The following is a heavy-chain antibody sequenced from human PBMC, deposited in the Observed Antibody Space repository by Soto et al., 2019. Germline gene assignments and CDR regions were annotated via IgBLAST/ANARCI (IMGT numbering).Heavy chain of an antibody. CDR2: TYYRSKGYN. D-gene: IGHD1-7*01. Sequence: PSQTLSLTCAISGDSVSSNSAAWNWIRKSPSRGLEWLGRTYYRSKGYNDYAVSVKSRITSNPDTSRNQFSLQLNSVTPEDTAVYYCARDGYVTGTSDYYYGMDVWGQGTTVTVSS. V-gene: IGHV6-1*01. CDR1: GDSVSSNSAA. CDR3: ARDGYVTGTSDYYYGMDV. J-gene: IGHJ6*02.